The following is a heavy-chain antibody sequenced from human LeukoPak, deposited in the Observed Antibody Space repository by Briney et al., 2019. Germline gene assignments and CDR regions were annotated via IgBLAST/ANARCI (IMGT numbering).Heavy chain of an antibody. D-gene: IGHD5-12*01. CDR2: IYPDDSET. CDR3: ARRGGGYDFNFDQ. J-gene: IGHJ4*02. V-gene: IGHV5-51*01. Sequence: GESLKISCKGSGYSFTRYWIGWVRQMPGKGLEWMGIIYPDDSETIYSPSFQGQVTMSADKSSAYLQWNSVKASDTAMYYCARRGGGYDFNFDQWGQGTLVTVSS. CDR1: GYSFTRYW.